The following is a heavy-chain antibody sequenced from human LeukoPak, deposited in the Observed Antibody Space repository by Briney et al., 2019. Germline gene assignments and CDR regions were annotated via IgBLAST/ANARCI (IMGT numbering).Heavy chain of an antibody. J-gene: IGHJ4*02. CDR2: INHSGST. Sequence: SETLSLTCAVYGGSFSGYYWSWSRQPPGRGLEWIGEINHSGSTNYNPSLKSRVTISVDTSKNQFSLKLSSVTAADTAVYYCARGQKRYYYDSSGYPLKSWGQGTLVTVSS. D-gene: IGHD3-22*01. V-gene: IGHV4-34*01. CDR3: ARGQKRYYYDSSGYPLKS. CDR1: GGSFSGYY.